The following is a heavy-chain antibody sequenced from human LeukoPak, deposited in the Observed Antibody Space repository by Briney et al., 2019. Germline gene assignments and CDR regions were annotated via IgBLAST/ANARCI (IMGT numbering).Heavy chain of an antibody. CDR1: GYTFTCYY. CDR3: ARGVYSSSWYDY. V-gene: IGHV1-2*02. CDR2: INPNSGGT. Sequence: ASVKVSCKASGYTFTCYYMHWVRQAPGQGLEWMGWINPNSGGTNYAQKFQGRVTMTRDTSISTAYMELSRLRSDDTAVYYCARGVYSSSWYDYWGQGTLVTVSS. J-gene: IGHJ4*02. D-gene: IGHD6-13*01.